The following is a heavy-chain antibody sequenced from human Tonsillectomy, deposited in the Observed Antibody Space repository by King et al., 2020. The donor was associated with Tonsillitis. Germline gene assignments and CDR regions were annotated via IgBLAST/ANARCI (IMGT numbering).Heavy chain of an antibody. J-gene: IGHJ3*02. D-gene: IGHD5-24*01. Sequence: VQLPQSGPGLVKPSQTLSLTCAISGDSVSSNSAAWNWIRQSPSRGLEWLGRTYYRSKWYNDYAVSVKSRITINPDTSKNQFSLQLNSVTPEDTAVYYCARVQNGWGRDGYNSYDAFDIWGQGTMVTVSS. V-gene: IGHV6-1*01. CDR1: GDSVSSNSAA. CDR3: ARVQNGWGRDGYNSYDAFDI. CDR2: TYYRSKWYN.